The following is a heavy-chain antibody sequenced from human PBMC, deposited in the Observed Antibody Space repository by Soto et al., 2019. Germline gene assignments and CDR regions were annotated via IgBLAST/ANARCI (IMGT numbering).Heavy chain of an antibody. J-gene: IGHJ4*02. CDR3: ARDNRGAPMRGDFDY. V-gene: IGHV3-30*01. CDR2: ISYGGSNT. Sequence: VAVISYGGSNTYYVDSVKGRFTISRDNSKNTLYLQMNSLRPEDTSVYYCARDNRGAPMRGDFDYWGQGTLVTVSS. D-gene: IGHD3-22*01.